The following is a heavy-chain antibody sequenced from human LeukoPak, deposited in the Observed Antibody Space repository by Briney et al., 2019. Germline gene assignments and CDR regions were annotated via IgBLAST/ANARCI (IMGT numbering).Heavy chain of an antibody. Sequence: GESLKISCKGSGCSFTNYWIGWVRQMPGKGLEWMGIIYPGDSDTRYSPSFQGHVTMSADKSISTAYLHWSSLKASNTAMYYCARPNITSYYDSRGYDAFDVWGQGTMVTVYS. CDR2: IYPGDSDT. D-gene: IGHD3-22*01. V-gene: IGHV5-51*01. J-gene: IGHJ3*01. CDR1: GCSFTNYW. CDR3: ARPNITSYYDSRGYDAFDV.